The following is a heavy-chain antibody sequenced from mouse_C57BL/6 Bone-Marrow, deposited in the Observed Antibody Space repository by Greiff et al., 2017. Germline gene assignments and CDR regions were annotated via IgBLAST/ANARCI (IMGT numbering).Heavy chain of an antibody. D-gene: IGHD1-1*01. Sequence: QVQLQQSGAELVKPGASVKLSCKASGYTFTEYTIHWVKQRSGQGLEWIGWFYPGSGSIKYNEKFKDKATLTADKSSSTVYMEMSRNTSEVSAVDFCERDETGITTVVDYYLDYWGQGTSVTVSA. CDR2: FYPGSGSI. J-gene: IGHJ4*01. CDR3: ERDETGITTVVDYYLDY. CDR1: GYTFTEYT. V-gene: IGHV1-62-2*01.